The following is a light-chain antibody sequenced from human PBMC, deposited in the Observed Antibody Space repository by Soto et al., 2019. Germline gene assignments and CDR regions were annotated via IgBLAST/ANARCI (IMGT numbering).Light chain of an antibody. J-gene: IGKJ2*01. Sequence: DIQMTQSPSTLSASVGDRVTITCRASQSISNWLAWYQQKPGKAPKLLIYGASSLESGVPSRFSGSVSGTEFTLTISSLQPDDFASYYCQQYNSYSLFFGQGTKLEIK. CDR3: QQYNSYSLF. CDR2: GAS. V-gene: IGKV1-5*01. CDR1: QSISNW.